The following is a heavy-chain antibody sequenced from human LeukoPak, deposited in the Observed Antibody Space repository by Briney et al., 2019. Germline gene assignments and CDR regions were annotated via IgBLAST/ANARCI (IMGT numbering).Heavy chain of an antibody. Sequence: ASVKVSCKASGYTFTSYAMNWVRQAPGQGLEWMGWINPNSGATNYAQRFQGRVTMTRDTSVSTAYMELVSLRSDDTAVYYCARVGRQWLADNWFDPWGQGTLVTVSS. CDR3: ARVGRQWLADNWFDP. D-gene: IGHD6-19*01. CDR2: INPNSGAT. J-gene: IGHJ5*02. V-gene: IGHV1-2*02. CDR1: GYTFTSYA.